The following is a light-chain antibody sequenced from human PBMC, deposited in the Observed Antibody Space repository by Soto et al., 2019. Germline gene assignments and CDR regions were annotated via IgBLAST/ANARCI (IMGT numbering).Light chain of an antibody. Sequence: SYELTQPPSVSVAPGKTARITCGGNNIGSKSVHWYQQKTGQAPVLVIYYDSDRPSGIPERFSGFNSGNTATLTISSVEAWDEADYYCQVWDSSSDHVVFGGGTKLTVL. V-gene: IGLV3-21*04. CDR3: QVWDSSSDHVV. J-gene: IGLJ2*01. CDR2: YDS. CDR1: NIGSKS.